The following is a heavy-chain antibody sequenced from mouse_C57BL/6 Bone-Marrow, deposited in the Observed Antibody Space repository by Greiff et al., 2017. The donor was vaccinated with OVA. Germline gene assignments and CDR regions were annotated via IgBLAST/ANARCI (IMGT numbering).Heavy chain of an antibody. V-gene: IGHV1-50*01. D-gene: IGHD2-3*01. CDR1: GYTFTSYW. CDR2: IDPSDSYT. CDR3: ARERWLLFAY. Sequence: QVQLQQPGAELVKPGASVKLSCKASGYTFTSYWMQWVKQRPGQGLEWIGEIDPSDSYTNYNQKFKGKATLTVDTSSSTANMQLSSLTSEDSAVYYCARERWLLFAYWGQGTLVTVSA. J-gene: IGHJ3*01.